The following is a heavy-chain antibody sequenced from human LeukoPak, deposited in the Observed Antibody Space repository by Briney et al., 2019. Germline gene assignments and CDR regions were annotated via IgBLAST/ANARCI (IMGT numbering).Heavy chain of an antibody. D-gene: IGHD6-13*01. CDR1: GGSISSYY. J-gene: IGHJ4*02. V-gene: IGHV4-4*07. CDR2: IYNSGST. CDR3: ARSAILVTAPGLYYFDY. Sequence: SETLSLTCTVSGGSISSYYWSWIRQPAGKGLEWIGHIYNSGSTNYNPSLKGRVTMSVATSKNQFSLHLSSVTAADTAVYYCARSAILVTAPGLYYFDYWGQGTPVAVSS.